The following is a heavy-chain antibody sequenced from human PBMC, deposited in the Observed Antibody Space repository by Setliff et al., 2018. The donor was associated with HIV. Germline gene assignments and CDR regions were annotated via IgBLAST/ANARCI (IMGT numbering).Heavy chain of an antibody. J-gene: IGHJ4*02. CDR1: GGSISSGGYY. CDR3: ARAAPYYDYVWGSYRHFDY. D-gene: IGHD3-16*02. V-gene: IGHV4-31*03. Sequence: SETLSLTCTVSGGSISSGGYYWSWIRQHPGKGLEWIGYIYYSGSTYYNPSLKSRVTISVDTSKNQFPLKLSSVTAADTAVYYCARAAPYYDYVWGSYRHFDYWGQGTLGTVSS. CDR2: IYYSGST.